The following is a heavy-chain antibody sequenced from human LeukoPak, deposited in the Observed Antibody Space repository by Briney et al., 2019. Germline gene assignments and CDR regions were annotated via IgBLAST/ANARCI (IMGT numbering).Heavy chain of an antibody. CDR2: IYHSGST. V-gene: IGHV4-4*02. D-gene: IGHD3-9*01. CDR1: GGPISSSNW. CDR3: ARDYDILTGYHTSGPFDI. Sequence: PSETLSLTCAVSGGPISSSNWWSWVRQPPGKGLEWIGEIYHSGSTNYNPSLKSRVTISVDKSKNQFSLKLSSVTAADTAVYYCARDYDILTGYHTSGPFDIWGQGTMVTVSS. J-gene: IGHJ3*02.